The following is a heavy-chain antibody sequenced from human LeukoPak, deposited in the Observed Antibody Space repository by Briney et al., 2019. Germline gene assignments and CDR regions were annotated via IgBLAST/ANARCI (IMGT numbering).Heavy chain of an antibody. D-gene: IGHD1-14*01. CDR1: EYTFTSYD. CDR3: ARTPITWWFDP. CDR2: MDPNSGGT. V-gene: IGHV1-2*02. J-gene: IGHJ5*02. Sequence: ASVKVSCKPSEYTFTSYDINWVRQATGQGLEWMGWMDPNSGGTNYAQKFQGRVTITRDTSISTAYMELSRLRSDDTAVYYCARTPITWWFDPWGQGTLVTVSS.